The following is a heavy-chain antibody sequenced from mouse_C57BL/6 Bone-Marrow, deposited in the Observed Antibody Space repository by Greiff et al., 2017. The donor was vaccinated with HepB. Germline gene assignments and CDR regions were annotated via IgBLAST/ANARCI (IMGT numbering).Heavy chain of an antibody. CDR3: ARPLRYYGSGDY. V-gene: IGHV1-81*01. J-gene: IGHJ2*01. CDR1: GYTFTSYG. CDR2: IYPRSGNT. D-gene: IGHD1-1*01. Sequence: VQGVESGAELARPGASVKLSCKASGYTFTSYGISWVKQRTGQGLEWIGEIYPRSGNTYYNEKFKGKATLTADKSSSTAYMELRSLTSEDSAVYFCARPLRYYGSGDYWGQGTTLTVSS.